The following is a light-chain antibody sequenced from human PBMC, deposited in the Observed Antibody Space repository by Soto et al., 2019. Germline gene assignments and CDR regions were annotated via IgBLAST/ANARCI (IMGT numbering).Light chain of an antibody. CDR1: SGYSNYK. CDR2: VGTGGNVG. Sequence: QSVLTQPPSASASLGASVTLTCTLSSGYSNYKVDWYQQRPGKGPRFVMRVGTGGNVGSKGDGIPDRFSVLGSGLNRYLTIKNIQEEDESDYHCGADHGSGSNFVVVGGGTKLTVL. CDR3: GADHGSGSNFVV. J-gene: IGLJ2*01. V-gene: IGLV9-49*01.